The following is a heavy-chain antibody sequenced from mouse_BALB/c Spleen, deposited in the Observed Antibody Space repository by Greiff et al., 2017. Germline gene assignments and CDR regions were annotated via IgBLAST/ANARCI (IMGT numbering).Heavy chain of an antibody. V-gene: IGHV5-17*02. CDR2: ISSGSSTI. Sequence: EVKVVESGGGLVQPGGSRKLSCAASGFTFSSFGMHWVRQAPEKGLEWVAYISSGSSTIYYADTVKGRFTISRDNPKNTLFLQMTSLRSEDTAMYYCARSEYDYDWFAYWGQGTLVTVSA. D-gene: IGHD2-4*01. CDR3: ARSEYDYDWFAY. J-gene: IGHJ3*01. CDR1: GFTFSSFG.